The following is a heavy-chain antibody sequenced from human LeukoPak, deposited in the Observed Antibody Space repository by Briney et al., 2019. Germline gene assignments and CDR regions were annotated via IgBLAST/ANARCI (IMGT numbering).Heavy chain of an antibody. J-gene: IGHJ5*02. D-gene: IGHD3-9*01. CDR3: ARGVLRYFDWLLSGSWFDP. Sequence: ASVKVSCKASGYTFTSYDFNWVRQATGQGLEWMGWMNPNSGNTGYAQKFQGRVTMTRNTSISTAYMELSSLRSEDTAVYYCARGVLRYFDWLLSGSWFDPWGQGTLVTVSS. V-gene: IGHV1-8*01. CDR1: GYTFTSYD. CDR2: MNPNSGNT.